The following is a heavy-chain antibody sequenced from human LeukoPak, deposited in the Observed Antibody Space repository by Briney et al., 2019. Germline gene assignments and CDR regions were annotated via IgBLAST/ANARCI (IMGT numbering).Heavy chain of an antibody. CDR2: MNPDSGDT. CDR1: GYTFTSYE. J-gene: IGHJ4*02. Sequence: ASVKVSCKASGYTFTSYEINWVRQATGHGLEWMGWMNPDSGDTAYAQKFQGRITVTRSTSITTAYMELSSLRSEDTAVYYCGRGLGSYDSSELTWPMISLWGQGTQVTVSS. CDR3: GRGLGSYDSSELTWPMISL. V-gene: IGHV1-8*01. D-gene: IGHD3-22*01.